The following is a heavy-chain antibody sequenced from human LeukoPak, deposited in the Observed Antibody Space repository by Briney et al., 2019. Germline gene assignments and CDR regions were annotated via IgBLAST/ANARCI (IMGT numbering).Heavy chain of an antibody. CDR2: ISYDGSNK. CDR1: GFTFSSYA. CDR3: ARGHYGLDV. J-gene: IGHJ6*02. Sequence: GGSLRLSCAASGFTFSSYAMHWVRQAPGKGLEWVAVISYDGSNKYYADSVKGRFTISRDNSKNTLYLQMNTLRVEDTAVYHCARGHYGLDVWGQGTTVTVSS. V-gene: IGHV3-30*04.